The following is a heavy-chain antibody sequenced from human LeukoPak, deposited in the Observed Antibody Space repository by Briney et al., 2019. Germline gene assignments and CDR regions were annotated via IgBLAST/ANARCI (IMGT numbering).Heavy chain of an antibody. Sequence: ASVKVSCKASGYTFTSYGISWVRQAPGQGLEWMGWISAYNGNTNYAQKLQGRVTMTTDTSTSTAYMELRSLRSDDTAVYYCAIRRTFGGVIVEDYWGQGTLVTVSS. V-gene: IGHV1-18*01. D-gene: IGHD3-16*02. CDR2: ISAYNGNT. CDR1: GYTFTSYG. J-gene: IGHJ4*02. CDR3: AIRRTFGGVIVEDY.